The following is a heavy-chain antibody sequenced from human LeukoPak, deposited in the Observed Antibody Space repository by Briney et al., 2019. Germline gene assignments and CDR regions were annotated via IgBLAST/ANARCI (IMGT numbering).Heavy chain of an antibody. D-gene: IGHD3-9*01. CDR1: GGSVSGYY. V-gene: IGHV4-34*01. J-gene: IGHJ4*02. CDR3: ASVPVYYGILTGYYDTTFDY. CDR2: INHSGST. Sequence: PSGTLSLTCAVYGGSVSGYYWSWIRQPPGKGLEWIGEINHSGSTNYNPSLKGRVTISVDTSKNQFSLKLSSVTAADTAVYYCASVPVYYGILTGYYDTTFDYWGQGTLVTVSS.